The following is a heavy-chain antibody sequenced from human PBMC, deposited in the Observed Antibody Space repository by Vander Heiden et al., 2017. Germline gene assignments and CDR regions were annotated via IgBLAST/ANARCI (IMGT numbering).Heavy chain of an antibody. CDR3: ARHRLMSIAAPFDY. Sequence: QESGPGLVKPSETLSLTCTVSGGSISSSSYFWGWIRQPPGKGLEWIGSIYYSGSTNYNPSLKSRVTISLDTSKNQFSLKLSSVTATDTAVYYCARHRLMSIAAPFDYWGQGTLVTVSS. V-gene: IGHV4-39*01. J-gene: IGHJ4*02. CDR2: IYYSGST. CDR1: GGSISSSSYF. D-gene: IGHD6-6*01.